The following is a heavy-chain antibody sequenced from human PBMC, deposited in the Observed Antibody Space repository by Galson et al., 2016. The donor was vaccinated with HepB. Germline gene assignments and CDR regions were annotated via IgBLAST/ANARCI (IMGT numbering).Heavy chain of an antibody. Sequence: SLRLSCAASGITFNTYDIHWVRQAPGKGLEWVAVVSYDASNKYYADSVKGRFTISRDDSKNTVYLQLSSLKPEDTAVYSCAGQSSWTTAFDYWGQGTRVTVSS. CDR1: GITFNTYD. CDR2: VSYDASNK. J-gene: IGHJ4*02. D-gene: IGHD2/OR15-2a*01. V-gene: IGHV3-30*03. CDR3: AGQSSWTTAFDY.